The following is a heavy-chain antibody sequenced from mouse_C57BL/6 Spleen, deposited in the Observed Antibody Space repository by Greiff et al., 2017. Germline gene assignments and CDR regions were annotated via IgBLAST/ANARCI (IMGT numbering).Heavy chain of an antibody. CDR1: GYTFTSYW. CDR3: ARGGIYYGNYYYFDY. D-gene: IGHD2-1*01. CDR2: IYPGSGST. V-gene: IGHV1-55*01. Sequence: QVQLQQPGAELVKPGASVKMSCKASGYTFTSYWITWVKQRPGQGLEWIGDIYPGSGSTNYNEKFKSKATLTVDTSSSTAYMQLSSLPSEDSAVYDCARGGIYYGNYYYFDYWGQGTTLTVSS. J-gene: IGHJ2*01.